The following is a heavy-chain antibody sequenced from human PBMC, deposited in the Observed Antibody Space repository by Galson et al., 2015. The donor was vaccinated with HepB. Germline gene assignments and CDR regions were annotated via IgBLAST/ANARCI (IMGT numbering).Heavy chain of an antibody. J-gene: IGHJ4*02. D-gene: IGHD4-17*01. CDR2: AHHSGST. CDR1: GGSINITNW. CDR3: ARDPSGDYSVYWAYYFDS. V-gene: IGHV4-4*02. Sequence: SETLSLTCVVSGGSINITNWWIWVRQSPGKGLEWIGEAHHSGSTNYNPSLKSRVTISVDKSKNQFSLDLKSVTAADTAIYYCARDPSGDYSVYWAYYFDSWGQGTLVTVSS.